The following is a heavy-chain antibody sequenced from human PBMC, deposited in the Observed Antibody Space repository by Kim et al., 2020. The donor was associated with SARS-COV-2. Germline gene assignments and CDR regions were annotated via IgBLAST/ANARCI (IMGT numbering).Heavy chain of an antibody. Sequence: GGSLRLSCAASDFTFSSYSMNWVRQAPGKGLEWVSSISSSSSYIYYADSVKGRFTISRDNAKNSLYLQMNSLRAEDTAVYYCARDRAQSLDPKLGWQQLGRYYYYYGMDVWGKGNTVTVST. V-gene: IGHV3-21*01. CDR2: ISSSSSYI. CDR1: DFTFSSYS. J-gene: IGHJ6*04. CDR3: ARDRAQSLDPKLGWQQLGRYYYYYGMDV. D-gene: IGHD6-13*01.